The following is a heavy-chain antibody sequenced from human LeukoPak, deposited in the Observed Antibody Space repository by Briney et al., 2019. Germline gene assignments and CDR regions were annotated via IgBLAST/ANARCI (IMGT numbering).Heavy chain of an antibody. CDR2: ISYDGSTK. CDR3: ARPHDY. J-gene: IGHJ4*02. V-gene: IGHV3-30*04. Sequence: QPGRPLRLSCAASGFTFSSYAMHWVRQAPGKGLEWVVVISYDGSTKYYADSVKGRFTISRDNSKNTLYLQMNSLRAEDTAVYYCARPHDYWGQGTLVTVSS. CDR1: GFTFSSYA.